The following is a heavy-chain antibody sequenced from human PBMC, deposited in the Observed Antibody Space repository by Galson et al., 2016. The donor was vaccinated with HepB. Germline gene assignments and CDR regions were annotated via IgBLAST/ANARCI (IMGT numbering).Heavy chain of an antibody. CDR1: GGSISSYY. CDR2: INHSGTI. J-gene: IGHJ5*02. CDR3: ARRTVVPTAGNWFDP. D-gene: IGHD2-2*01. Sequence: SETLSLTCTVSGGSISSYYWSWIRQPPGKELEWIGEINHSGTINYNPSLKSRVTISVDTSKNQFSLNLGSVTAADTAVYYCARRTVVPTAGNWFDPWGQGTLVTVSS. V-gene: IGHV4-34*01.